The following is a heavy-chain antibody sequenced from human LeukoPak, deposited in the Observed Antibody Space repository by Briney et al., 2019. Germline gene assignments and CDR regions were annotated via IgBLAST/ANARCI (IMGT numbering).Heavy chain of an antibody. CDR3: ARVEGLGATTVGFDY. V-gene: IGHV1-69*04. D-gene: IGHD1-26*01. Sequence: GASVKISCKASGGTFSSSAISWVRQAPGQGLVWMGRIIPLSGIANYAQKFRGRVTITADKSTSTAYMELSSLRSEDTAVYYCARVEGLGATTVGFDYWGQGTLVTVSS. CDR2: IIPLSGIA. J-gene: IGHJ4*02. CDR1: GGTFSSSA.